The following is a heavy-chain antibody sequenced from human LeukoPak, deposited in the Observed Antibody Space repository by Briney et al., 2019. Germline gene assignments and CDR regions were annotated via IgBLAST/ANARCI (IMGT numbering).Heavy chain of an antibody. J-gene: IGHJ4*02. Sequence: GGSLRLSCAASGFTFSDYRMNWVRQAPGKGLEWVSSISSSSSYIYYADSVKGRFTISRDNAKNSLYLQMNSLRAEDTAVYYCARPFLGYCTNGVCYYDYWGQGTLVTVSS. CDR2: ISSSSSYI. V-gene: IGHV3-21*01. CDR3: ARPFLGYCTNGVCYYDY. D-gene: IGHD2-8*01. CDR1: GFTFSDYR.